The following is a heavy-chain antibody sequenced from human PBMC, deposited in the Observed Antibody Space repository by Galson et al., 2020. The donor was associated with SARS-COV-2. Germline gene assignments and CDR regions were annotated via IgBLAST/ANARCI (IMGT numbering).Heavy chain of an antibody. V-gene: IGHV3-7*03. J-gene: IGHJ6*02. D-gene: IGHD6-13*01. Sequence: GESLKISCAASGFTFNTYWMSWVRQAPGKGLEWVGNINQDGSEKYYVDSVKGRFTISRDNAKNSLYLEMNSLRAEDTAVYYCARDSIAAAGNYYLYGMDVWGQGTTVTVSS. CDR2: INQDGSEK. CDR3: ARDSIAAAGNYYLYGMDV. CDR1: GFTFNTYW.